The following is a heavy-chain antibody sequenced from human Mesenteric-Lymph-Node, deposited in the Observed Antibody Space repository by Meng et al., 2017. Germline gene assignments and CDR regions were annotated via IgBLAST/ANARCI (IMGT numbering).Heavy chain of an antibody. Sequence: QVQVQRWGGRLLEASETLSLTCDVYCWSFSGYYWSWIRQPPGKGLEWIGEINHSGSTNYNPSLKSRVTISVDTSKNQFSLKLSSVTAADTAVYYCARKGSQFARDWYFDLWGRGTLVTVSS. D-gene: IGHD5-24*01. V-gene: IGHV4-34*01. CDR2: INHSGST. J-gene: IGHJ2*01. CDR3: ARKGSQFARDWYFDL. CDR1: CWSFSGYY.